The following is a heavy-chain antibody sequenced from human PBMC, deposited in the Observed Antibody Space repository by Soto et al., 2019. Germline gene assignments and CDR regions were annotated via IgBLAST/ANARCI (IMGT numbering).Heavy chain of an antibody. D-gene: IGHD2-21*02. CDR2: INHSGST. CDR3: ARHPCGGDCYSDYFDY. Sequence: PSETLSLTCAVYGGSFSGYYWSWIRQPPGKGLEWIGEINHSGSTNYNPSLKSRVTISVDTSKNQFSLKLSSVTAADMAVYYCARHPCGGDCYSDYFDYWGQGTLVTVSS. V-gene: IGHV4-34*01. J-gene: IGHJ4*02. CDR1: GGSFSGYY.